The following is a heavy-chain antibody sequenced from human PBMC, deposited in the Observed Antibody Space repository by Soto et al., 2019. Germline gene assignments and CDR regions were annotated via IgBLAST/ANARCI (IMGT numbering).Heavy chain of an antibody. CDR3: ARVSFSGSSDKSPFDY. CDR2: IYYSGST. J-gene: IGHJ4*02. Sequence: PSETLSLTCTVSGVSISGYYWSWIRQPPGKGLEWIGYIYYSGSTNYNPSLKSRVTISVDTSKNQFSLKLSSVTAADTAVYYCARVSFSGSSDKSPFDYWGQGTLVTVSS. D-gene: IGHD1-26*01. V-gene: IGHV4-59*01. CDR1: GVSISGYY.